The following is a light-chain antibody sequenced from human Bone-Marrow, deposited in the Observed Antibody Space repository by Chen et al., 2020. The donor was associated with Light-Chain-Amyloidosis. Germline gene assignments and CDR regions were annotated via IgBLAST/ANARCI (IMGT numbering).Light chain of an antibody. J-gene: IGLJ1*01. CDR3: SSYTITNTLV. CDR1: SSDVGGDNH. CDR2: ELT. V-gene: IGLV2-14*01. Sequence: QSALTQPASVSGSPGQSITISCTGTSSDVGGDNHVSWYQQHPDKAPKLLIYELTNRPSWVPDRFAGSKSANTASLTISGLQTEDEADYFCSSYTITNTLVFGSGTRVTVL.